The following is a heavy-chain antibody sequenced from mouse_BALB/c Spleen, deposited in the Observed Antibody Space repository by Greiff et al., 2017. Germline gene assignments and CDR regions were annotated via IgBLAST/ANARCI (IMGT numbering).Heavy chain of an antibody. Sequence: EVMLVESGGGLVQPGGSRKLSCAASGFTFSSFGMHWVRQAPEKGLEWVAYISSGSSTIYYADTVKGRFTISRDNPKNTLFLQMTSLRSEDTAMFYCASRGFDYWGQGTTLTVSS. CDR2: ISSGSSTI. CDR3: ASRGFDY. V-gene: IGHV5-17*02. J-gene: IGHJ2*01. CDR1: GFTFSSFG.